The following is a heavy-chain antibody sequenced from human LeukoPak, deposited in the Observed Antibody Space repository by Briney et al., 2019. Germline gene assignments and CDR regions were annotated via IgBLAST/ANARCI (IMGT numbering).Heavy chain of an antibody. CDR1: GFTLSNYV. J-gene: IGHJ4*02. Sequence: PGGSLRLSCAASGFTLSNYVINWVRQAPGKGLEWVSTISDSGGHTYYADSVKGRFTISRDNSNKLIFLQMDSLRVEDTAVYYCAKLWSGDLSRGQAKFDYWGQGTLVTVSA. CDR2: ISDSGGHT. V-gene: IGHV3-23*01. CDR3: AKLWSGDLSRGQAKFDY. D-gene: IGHD3/OR15-3a*01.